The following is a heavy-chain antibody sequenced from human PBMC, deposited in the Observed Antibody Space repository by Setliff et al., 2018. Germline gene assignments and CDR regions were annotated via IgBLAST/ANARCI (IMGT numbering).Heavy chain of an antibody. CDR3: ARDRQYCSSPTCYSSYFYYYGMDV. D-gene: IGHD2-2*02. V-gene: IGHV4-34*01. CDR1: GGSFSGYY. CDR2: IYHSGST. J-gene: IGHJ6*02. Sequence: SETLSLTCAVYGGSFSGYYWSWIRQPPGKGLEWIGEIYHSGSTNYNPSLKSRVTISVDTSKNQFSLKLSSVTAADTAVYYCARDRQYCSSPTCYSSYFYYYGMDVWGQGTTVTV.